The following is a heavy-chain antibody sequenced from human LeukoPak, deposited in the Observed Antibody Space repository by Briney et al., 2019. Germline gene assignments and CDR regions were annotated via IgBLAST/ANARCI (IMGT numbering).Heavy chain of an antibody. Sequence: SETLSLTCAVYGGSFSGYYWSWIRQPPGKGLGWIGETNHSGSTNYNPSLKSRVTISVDTSKNQFSLKLSSVAAADTAVYYCARPTIRGNWFDPWGQGTLVTVSS. CDR3: ARPTIRGNWFDP. CDR1: GGSFSGYY. D-gene: IGHD5-12*01. V-gene: IGHV4-34*01. CDR2: TNHSGST. J-gene: IGHJ5*02.